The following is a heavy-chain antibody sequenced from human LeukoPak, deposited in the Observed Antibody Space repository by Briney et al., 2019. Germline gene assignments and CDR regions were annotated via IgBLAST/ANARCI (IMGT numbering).Heavy chain of an antibody. J-gene: IGHJ2*01. CDR3: AREGAYYYGSGSYRSRYWYFDL. CDR1: GFTFSSYW. Sequence: GGSLRLSCAASGFTFSSYWMSWVRQAPGKGLEWVANIKQDGSEKYYVDSVKGRFTISRDNAKNSLYLQMNSLRAEDTAVYYCAREGAYYYGSGSYRSRYWYFDLWGRGTLVTVSS. V-gene: IGHV3-7*01. CDR2: IKQDGSEK. D-gene: IGHD3-10*01.